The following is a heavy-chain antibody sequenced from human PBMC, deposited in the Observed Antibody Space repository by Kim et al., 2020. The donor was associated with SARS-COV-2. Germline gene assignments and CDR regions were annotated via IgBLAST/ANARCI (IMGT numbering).Heavy chain of an antibody. D-gene: IGHD6-6*01. CDR1: GYTFTTYA. Sequence: ASVKVSCKASGYTFTTYAIHWVRQAPGQRLEWMGWINAGNGNTKYSQKFQGRVTLTRDTSASTAYMELSSLRSEDTAVYYCARDRQYSNYYFDYWGQGTLVTVSS. CDR3: ARDRQYSNYYFDY. V-gene: IGHV1-3*01. J-gene: IGHJ4*02. CDR2: INAGNGNT.